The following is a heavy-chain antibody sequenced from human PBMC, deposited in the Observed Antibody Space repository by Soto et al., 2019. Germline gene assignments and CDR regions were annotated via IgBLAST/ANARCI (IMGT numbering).Heavy chain of an antibody. V-gene: IGHV1-18*01. CDR1: GYTFTSYG. J-gene: IGHJ4*02. CDR2: ISAYNGNT. D-gene: IGHD3-22*01. Sequence: ASVKVSCKASGYTFTSYGISWVRQAPGQGREWMGWISAYNGNTNYAQKLQGRVTMTTDTSTSTAYMELRSLRSDDTAVYYCARVYSYYYDSSGYYAYWGQGTLVTVSS. CDR3: ARVYSYYYDSSGYYAY.